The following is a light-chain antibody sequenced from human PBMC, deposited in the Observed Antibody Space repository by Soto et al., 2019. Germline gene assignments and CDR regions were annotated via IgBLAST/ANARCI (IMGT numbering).Light chain of an antibody. CDR3: QHYNSYPCT. J-gene: IGKJ1*01. CDR1: QSISSW. CDR2: DVS. Sequence: DIQMTQSPSTLSASVGDRVTITCRASQSISSWLAWYQQKPGKAPNLLIYDVSSLESGVPSRFSGSGSGTEFTLTISSLQPDDFATYYCQHYNSYPCTFGQGTKVEIK. V-gene: IGKV1-5*01.